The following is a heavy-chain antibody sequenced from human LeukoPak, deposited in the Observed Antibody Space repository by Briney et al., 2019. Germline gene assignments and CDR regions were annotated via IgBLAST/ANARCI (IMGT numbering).Heavy chain of an antibody. Sequence: GGSLRLSCAASGFTVSSNYMSWVRQAPGKGLEWVSLIYGGGNTYYVDSVKGRFTISRDNSKNTLYLQMNSLRAEDTAVYYCARDLWGGYYFDHWGQGTLVTVSS. CDR1: GFTVSSNY. CDR3: ARDLWGGYYFDH. V-gene: IGHV3-53*01. D-gene: IGHD3-16*01. CDR2: IYGGGNT. J-gene: IGHJ4*02.